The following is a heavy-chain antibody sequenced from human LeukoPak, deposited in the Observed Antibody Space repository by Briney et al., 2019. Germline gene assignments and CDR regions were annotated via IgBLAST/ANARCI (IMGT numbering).Heavy chain of an antibody. CDR1: GGSISYYY. Sequence: PSETLSLTCTVSGGSISYYYWSWIRQPPGEGLEWIGRIYTSGSTNYNPSLKSRVTISLDTSKNQFSLKVNSVTAADTAVYYCARGGTVWNFDYWGQGTLVTVSS. CDR3: ARGGTVWNFDY. CDR2: IYTSGST. D-gene: IGHD1-1*01. J-gene: IGHJ4*02. V-gene: IGHV4-4*07.